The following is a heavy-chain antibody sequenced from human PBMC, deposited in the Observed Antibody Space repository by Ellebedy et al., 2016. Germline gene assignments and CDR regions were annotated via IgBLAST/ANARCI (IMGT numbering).Heavy chain of an antibody. CDR3: ARDSLGIVPAAMPADY. CDR2: IYHSGST. Sequence: SETLSLTCTVSGYSISSGYHWGWIRQPPGKGLEWIGNIYHSGSTYYNPSLKSRVSISVDTSKNQFSLNLRSVTAADTAVYYCARDSLGIVPAAMPADYWGQGTLVTVSS. J-gene: IGHJ4*02. CDR1: GYSISSGYH. V-gene: IGHV4-38-2*02. D-gene: IGHD2-2*01.